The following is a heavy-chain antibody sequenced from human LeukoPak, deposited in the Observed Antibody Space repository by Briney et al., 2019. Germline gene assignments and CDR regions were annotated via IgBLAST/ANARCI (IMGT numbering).Heavy chain of an antibody. D-gene: IGHD2-15*01. J-gene: IGHJ4*02. CDR3: TTDLDCSGGSCYEPFDY. CDR1: GLSISDFHLS. V-gene: IGHV3-15*07. CDR2: IKSKTDGGTT. Sequence: GGSLRLSCAVSGLSISDFHLSMNWVRQAPGKGLEWVGRIKSKTDGGTTDYAAPVKGRFTISRDDSKNTLYLQMNSLKTEDTAVYYCTTDLDCSGGSCYEPFDYWGQGTLVTVSS.